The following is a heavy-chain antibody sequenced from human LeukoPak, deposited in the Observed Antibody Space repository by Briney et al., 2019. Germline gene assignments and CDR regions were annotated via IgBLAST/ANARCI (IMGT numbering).Heavy chain of an antibody. D-gene: IGHD4-11*01. CDR1: GGSISSGAYY. Sequence: SQTLSLTCTVSGGSISSGAYYWSWIRQHPGKGLEWIGYIYYSGSTYYNPSLKSRVTISVDTSKNQFSLKLSSVTAADTAVYYCAREVTAPMTRKSHGAFDIWGQGTMVTVSS. V-gene: IGHV4-31*03. CDR3: AREVTAPMTRKSHGAFDI. J-gene: IGHJ3*02. CDR2: IYYSGST.